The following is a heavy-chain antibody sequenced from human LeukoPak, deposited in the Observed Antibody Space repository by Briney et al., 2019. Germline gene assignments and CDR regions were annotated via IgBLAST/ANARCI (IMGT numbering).Heavy chain of an antibody. CDR1: GGSISSYY. D-gene: IGHD3-3*01. CDR2: IYYSGST. CDR3: ARSHYDFWSGSGMFDY. J-gene: IGHJ4*02. V-gene: IGHV4-59*01. Sequence: SETLSLTCTVSGGSISSYYWSWIRQPPGKGLEWIGYIYYSGSTNYNPSLKSRVTISVDTSKNQFSLKLSSVTAADTAVYYCARSHYDFWSGSGMFDYWGQGALVTVSS.